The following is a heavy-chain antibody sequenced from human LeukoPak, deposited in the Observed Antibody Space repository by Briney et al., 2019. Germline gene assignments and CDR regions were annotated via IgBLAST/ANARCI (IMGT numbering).Heavy chain of an antibody. V-gene: IGHV4-34*01. CDR1: GGSFSGYY. CDR3: ARGLKKSGAVIFGAFDI. Sequence: PSETLSLTCAVYGGSFSGYYWSWIRQPPGKGLEWIGEINHSGSTNYNPSLKSRVTISVDTSKNQFSLKLSSVTAADTAVYYCARGLKKSGAVIFGAFDIWGQGTMVTVSS. CDR2: INHSGST. D-gene: IGHD3-3*01. J-gene: IGHJ3*02.